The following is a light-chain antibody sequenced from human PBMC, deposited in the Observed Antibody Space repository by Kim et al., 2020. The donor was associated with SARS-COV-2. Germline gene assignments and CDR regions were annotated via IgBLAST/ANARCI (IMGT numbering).Light chain of an antibody. CDR2: GAS. CDR3: QLYNNGPPYT. Sequence: VSPEERATLSFRASQSFSSTLAWYQQKPGQSPRLLIYGASTRATGIAARFSGSGSGTEFTLTISSLQSEDFAVYYCQLYNNGPPYTFGPGTKLEI. J-gene: IGKJ2*01. CDR1: QSFSST. V-gene: IGKV3-15*01.